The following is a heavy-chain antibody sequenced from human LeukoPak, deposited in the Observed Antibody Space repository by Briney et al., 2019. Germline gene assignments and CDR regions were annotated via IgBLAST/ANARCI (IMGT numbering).Heavy chain of an antibody. D-gene: IGHD1-26*01. V-gene: IGHV3-23*01. CDR3: AKDPIVGATSWYYFDY. CDR2: ISGSGGST. CDR1: RFTFSSYA. J-gene: IGHJ4*02. Sequence: GGSLRLSCAASRFTFSSYAMSWVRQAPGKGLEWVSAISGSGGSTYYADSVKGRFTISRDNSKNTLYLQMNSLRAEDTAVYYCAKDPIVGATSWYYFDYWGQGTLVTVSS.